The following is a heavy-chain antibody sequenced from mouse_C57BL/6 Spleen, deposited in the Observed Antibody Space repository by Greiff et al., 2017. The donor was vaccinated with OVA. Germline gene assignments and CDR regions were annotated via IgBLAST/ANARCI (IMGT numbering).Heavy chain of an antibody. CDR3: VRQLGREGYYFDY. D-gene: IGHD4-1*01. J-gene: IGHJ2*01. CDR1: GFSFNTYA. CDR2: IRSKSNNYAT. V-gene: IGHV10-1*01. Sequence: EVKVVESGGGLVQPKGSLKLSCAASGFSFNTYAMNWVRQAPGKGLEWVARIRSKSNNYATYYADSVKDRFTISRDDSESMLYLQMNNLKTEDTAMYYCVRQLGREGYYFDYWGQGTTLTVSS.